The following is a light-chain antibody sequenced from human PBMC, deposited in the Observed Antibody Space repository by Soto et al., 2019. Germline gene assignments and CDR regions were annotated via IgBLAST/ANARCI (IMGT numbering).Light chain of an antibody. J-gene: IGLJ1*01. V-gene: IGLV2-23*02. CDR2: EVS. Sequence: QSVLTQPASASGSPGQSITISCTGTSSDVGSYNLVSWYQQHPGKAPKLMIYEVSKRPSGVSNRFSGSKSGNTASLTISGLQAEDEADYYCCSYAGSSTYVFGTGT. CDR3: CSYAGSSTYV. CDR1: SSDVGSYNL.